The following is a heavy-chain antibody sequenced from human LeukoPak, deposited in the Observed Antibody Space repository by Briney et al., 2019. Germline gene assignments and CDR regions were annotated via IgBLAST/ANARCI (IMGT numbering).Heavy chain of an antibody. J-gene: IGHJ4*02. CDR3: AGGRDYYF. CDR1: GFTFSSYG. CDR2: ISGSSSYT. V-gene: IGHV3-21*04. Sequence: GGSLRLSCAASGFTFSSYGMHWVRQAPGKGLEWVSLISGSSSYTNYADSVKGRFTISRDNAKNSLYLQMNSLRADDTAVYYCAGGRDYYFWGQGTLVTVSS. D-gene: IGHD5-24*01.